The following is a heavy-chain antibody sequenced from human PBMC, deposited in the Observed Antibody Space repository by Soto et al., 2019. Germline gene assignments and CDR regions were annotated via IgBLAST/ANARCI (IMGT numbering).Heavy chain of an antibody. CDR1: GFTFSSDT. CDR3: AKDSSTDYDFWSGYYKYYYYYGMDV. CDR2: ISGDGGST. V-gene: IGHV3-43*02. Sequence: GGSLRLSCAASGFTFSSDTRSWVRQAPGKGLEWVSAISGDGGSTYYADSVKGRFTISRDNSKNSLYLQMNSLRTEDTALYYCAKDSSTDYDFWSGYYKYYYYYGMDVWGQGTTVTVSS. D-gene: IGHD3-3*01. J-gene: IGHJ6*02.